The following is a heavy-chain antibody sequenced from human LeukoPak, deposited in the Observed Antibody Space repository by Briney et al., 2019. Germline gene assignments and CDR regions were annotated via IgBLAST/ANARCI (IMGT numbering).Heavy chain of an antibody. Sequence: GRSLRLSCTASGFTLGDYTMTWVRQAPGKGLEWVGFIRDRSHGGTTAYAASVQGRFTISRDDSKNIAYLHMNSLKTDDTAVYYCARGYYYGSSYYDGDYWGRGTLLTASS. CDR2: IRDRSHGGTT. D-gene: IGHD3-22*01. CDR3: ARGYYYGSSYYDGDY. CDR1: GFTLGDYT. J-gene: IGHJ4*02. V-gene: IGHV3-49*04.